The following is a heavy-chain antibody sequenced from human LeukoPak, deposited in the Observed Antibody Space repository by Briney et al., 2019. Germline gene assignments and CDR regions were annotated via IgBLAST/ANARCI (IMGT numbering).Heavy chain of an antibody. CDR3: ARSPRWLQSVFDY. D-gene: IGHD5-24*01. V-gene: IGHV1-69*05. J-gene: IGHJ4*02. Sequence: SVKVSCKASGATFTSYAISWGRQAPGQGLEWMGGIIPIFGTANYAQKFQGRVTITTDESTSTAYMELSSLRSEDTAVYYCARSPRWLQSVFDYWGQGTLVTVSS. CDR2: IIPIFGTA. CDR1: GATFTSYA.